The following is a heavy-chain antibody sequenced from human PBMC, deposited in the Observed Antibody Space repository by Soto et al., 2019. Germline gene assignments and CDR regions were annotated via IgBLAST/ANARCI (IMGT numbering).Heavy chain of an antibody. CDR3: AREKNVLRFLGRHRHAFDI. CDR1: GGSFSGYY. Sequence: SETLSLTCAVYGGSFSGYYWSWIRQPPGKGLEWIGEINHSGSTNYNPSLKSRVTISVDTSKNQFSLKLSSVTAADTAVYYCAREKNVLRFLGRHRHAFDIWGQGTMVTVSS. D-gene: IGHD3-3*01. CDR2: INHSGST. J-gene: IGHJ3*02. V-gene: IGHV4-34*01.